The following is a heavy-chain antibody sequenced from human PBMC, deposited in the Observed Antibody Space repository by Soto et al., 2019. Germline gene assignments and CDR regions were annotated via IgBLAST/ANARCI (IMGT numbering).Heavy chain of an antibody. CDR1: GFTFSSYG. J-gene: IGHJ4*02. Sequence: QVQLVESGGGVVQPGRSLRLSCAASGFTFSSYGMHWVRQAPGKGLEWVAVIWYDGSNKYYADSVKGRFTISRDNSKNTLYLQMNSLRAEDTAVYDCARDGWQWLVRVLGNFDYWGQGTLVTVSS. V-gene: IGHV3-33*01. CDR3: ARDGWQWLVRVLGNFDY. CDR2: IWYDGSNK. D-gene: IGHD6-19*01.